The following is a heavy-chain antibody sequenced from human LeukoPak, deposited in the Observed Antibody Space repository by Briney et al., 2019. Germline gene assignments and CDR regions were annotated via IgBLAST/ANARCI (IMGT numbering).Heavy chain of an antibody. Sequence: GGSLRLSCAASGFSFSSYGMSWVRQAPGKGLEWVSAISGSGGSTYYADSVKGRFTISRDNSKNTLYLQMNSLRAEDTAVYYCARDLLGYNYYYMDVWGKGTTVTVSS. CDR2: ISGSGGST. J-gene: IGHJ6*03. CDR3: ARDLLGYNYYYMDV. CDR1: GFSFSSYG. V-gene: IGHV3-23*01. D-gene: IGHD3-16*02.